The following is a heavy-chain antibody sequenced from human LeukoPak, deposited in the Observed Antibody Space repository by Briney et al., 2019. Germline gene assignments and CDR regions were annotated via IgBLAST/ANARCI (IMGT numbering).Heavy chain of an antibody. CDR1: GGSISSSSYY. CDR3: ARLSIAAAGTLVDY. Sequence: SETLSLTCTVSGGSISSSSYYWGWIRQPPGKGLEWIGSIYYSGSTYYNPSLKSRVTISVDTSKNQFSLKLSSVTAADTAVYYCARLSIAAAGTLVDYWGQGTLVTVSS. V-gene: IGHV4-39*01. J-gene: IGHJ4*02. D-gene: IGHD6-13*01. CDR2: IYYSGST.